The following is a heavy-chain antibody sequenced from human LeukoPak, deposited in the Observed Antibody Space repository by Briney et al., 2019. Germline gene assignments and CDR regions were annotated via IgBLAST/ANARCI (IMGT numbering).Heavy chain of an antibody. V-gene: IGHV3-66*02. D-gene: IGHD6-6*01. J-gene: IGHJ5*02. CDR1: GFTVSSNS. CDR3: ARDNKLDWFDP. CDR2: LYSGAST. Sequence: GGSLRLPCAASGFTVSSNSMSWVRQAPGKGLEWVSVLYSGASTYYADSVRGRFTISRDNSKNTLYLQMNSLRVEDTAVYYCARDNKLDWFDPWGQGTLVTVSS.